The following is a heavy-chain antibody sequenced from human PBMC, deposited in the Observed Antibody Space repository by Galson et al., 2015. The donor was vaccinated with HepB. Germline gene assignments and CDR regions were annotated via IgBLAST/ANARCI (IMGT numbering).Heavy chain of an antibody. CDR1: GYTFTSYA. Sequence: SVKVSCKASGYTFTSYAMNWVRQAPGQGLEWMGWINTNTGNPTYAQGFTGRFVFSLDTSVSTAYLQISSLKAEDTAVYYCARSHFYYYDSSGYYPGLGYWGQGTLVTVSS. CDR3: ARSHFYYYDSSGYYPGLGY. CDR2: INTNTGNP. D-gene: IGHD3-22*01. V-gene: IGHV7-4-1*02. J-gene: IGHJ4*02.